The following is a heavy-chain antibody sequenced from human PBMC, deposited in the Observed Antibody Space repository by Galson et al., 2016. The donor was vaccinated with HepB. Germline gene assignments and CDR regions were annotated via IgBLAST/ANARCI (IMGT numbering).Heavy chain of an antibody. V-gene: IGHV3-21*01. CDR2: ISSSSSFI. CDR1: GFMFRSYS. D-gene: IGHD4-17*01. CDR3: ARASVTTTGDYFDY. J-gene: IGHJ4*02. Sequence: SLRLSCAASGFMFRSYSMNWDRQAPGKGLEWVSSISSSSSFIYYADSVKGRFTISRDNAKNSLYLQMNSLRAEDTAVYYCARASVTTTGDYFDYWGQGTLVTVSS.